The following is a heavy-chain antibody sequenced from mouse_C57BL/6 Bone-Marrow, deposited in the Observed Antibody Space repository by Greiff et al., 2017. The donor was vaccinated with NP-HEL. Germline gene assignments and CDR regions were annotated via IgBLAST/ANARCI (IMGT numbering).Heavy chain of an antibody. CDR2: IYPRSGNT. CDR1: GYTFTSYG. J-gene: IGHJ1*03. D-gene: IGHD1-1*01. Sequence: VKLQQSGAELARPGASVKLSCKASGYTFTSYGISWVKQRTGQGLEWIGEIYPRSGNTYYNEKFTGKATLTADKSSSTAYMELRSLTSEDSAVYCCYDGSSYVSRWYFDVWGTGTTVTVSS. CDR3: YDGSSYVSRWYFDV. V-gene: IGHV1-81*01.